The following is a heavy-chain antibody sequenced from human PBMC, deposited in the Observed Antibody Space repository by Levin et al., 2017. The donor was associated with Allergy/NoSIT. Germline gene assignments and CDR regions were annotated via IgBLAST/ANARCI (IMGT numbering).Heavy chain of an antibody. J-gene: IGHJ6*02. V-gene: IGHV5-51*01. Sequence: ASVKVSCKGSGYSFTSYWIGWVRQMPGKGLEWMGIIYPGDSDTRYSPSFQGQVTISADKSISTAYLQWSSLKASDTAMYYCARHPDYGEPNYYYYGMDVWGQGTTVTVSS. CDR3: ARHPDYGEPNYYYYGMDV. CDR2: IYPGDSDT. CDR1: GYSFTSYW. D-gene: IGHD4-17*01.